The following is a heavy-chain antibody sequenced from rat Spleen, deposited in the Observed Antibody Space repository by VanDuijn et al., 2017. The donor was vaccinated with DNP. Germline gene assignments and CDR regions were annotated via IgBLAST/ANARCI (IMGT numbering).Heavy chain of an antibody. CDR1: GFTFNDYW. CDR3: ATSPGPNWFAY. Sequence: EVQLVESGGDLVQPGRSLKLSCVASGFTFNDYWMIWIRQVPGKGLDWVASITNTDRTDYIDSVKGRFTISRDNANRTLYLQMDSLRSEDTATYYCATSPGPNWFAYWGKGTLVTVSS. CDR2: ITNTDRT. J-gene: IGHJ3*01. V-gene: IGHV5-31*01. D-gene: IGHD1-4*01.